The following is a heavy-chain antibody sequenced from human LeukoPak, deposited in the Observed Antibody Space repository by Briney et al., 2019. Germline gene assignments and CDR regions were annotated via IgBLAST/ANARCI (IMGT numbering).Heavy chain of an antibody. CDR3: ARDGGFYYTASPNSWFDP. CDR1: GYSLSSDYC. CDR2: ISHRGSP. V-gene: IGHV4-38-2*02. J-gene: IGHJ5*02. D-gene: IGHD2-15*01. Sequence: SETLSLTYIVSGYSLSSDYCWGWIRQAPGKGLEWIGSISHRGSPHYNPSLQSRVTMSADTPNNHFSLRLSSVTAADTAVYYCARDGGFYYTASPNSWFDPWGQGILVTVSS.